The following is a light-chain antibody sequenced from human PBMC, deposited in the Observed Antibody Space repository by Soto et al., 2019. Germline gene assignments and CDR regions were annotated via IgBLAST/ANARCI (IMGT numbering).Light chain of an antibody. V-gene: IGKV1-39*01. CDR1: QSISSY. Sequence: DIQMTQSPSSLSASVGDRVTITCRASQSISSYLNWYQQKPGKAPKLLIYAASSLQSGVPSRFSGSGSGTYFTLTISSLQPEDFATYYCQHSYSTPETFGQGTKLEIK. J-gene: IGKJ2*01. CDR2: AAS. CDR3: QHSYSTPET.